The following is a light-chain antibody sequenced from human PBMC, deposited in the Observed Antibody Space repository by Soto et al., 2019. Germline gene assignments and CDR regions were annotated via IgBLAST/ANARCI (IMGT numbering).Light chain of an antibody. CDR1: QIISSW. J-gene: IGKJ2*01. CDR3: QLYNSVTYT. CDR2: DAS. Sequence: DIQMTQSPSTLSASVGDRVTITCRASQIISSWLAWYQQKPGKAPKLLIYDASSLESRVPSRFSGGRAGTEFTLTIRALRPDYCASYFTQLYNSVTYTFGKGT. V-gene: IGKV1-5*01.